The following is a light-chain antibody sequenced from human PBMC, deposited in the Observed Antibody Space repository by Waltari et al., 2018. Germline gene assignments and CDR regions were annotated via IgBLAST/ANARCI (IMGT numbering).Light chain of an antibody. CDR1: SSNIGSNY. J-gene: IGLJ2*01. Sequence: QSVLTQPPSASGTPGQRVTISCSGSSSNIGSNYVYWYQQLPGTAPKLLIYRNNQRPSGVPVRFSGSKSGTSASLAISGLRSEDEADYYCAAWDDSLSVLFGGGTKLTVL. V-gene: IGLV1-47*01. CDR2: RNN. CDR3: AAWDDSLSVL.